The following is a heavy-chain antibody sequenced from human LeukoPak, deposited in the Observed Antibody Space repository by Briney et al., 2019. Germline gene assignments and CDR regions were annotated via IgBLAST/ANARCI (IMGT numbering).Heavy chain of an antibody. CDR3: ARVYLERLTAGYFDH. V-gene: IGHV3-30*04. Sequence: PGRSLRLSCAASGFTFSSYAMHWVRQAPGKGLEWVAVISDDGRHNYYADSVKGRFTISRDNSKSTLYLQMNSLRDDDSAAYFCARVYLERLTAGYFDHWGQGTQVTVSP. J-gene: IGHJ4*02. CDR1: GFTFSSYA. D-gene: IGHD2-8*01. CDR2: ISDDGRHN.